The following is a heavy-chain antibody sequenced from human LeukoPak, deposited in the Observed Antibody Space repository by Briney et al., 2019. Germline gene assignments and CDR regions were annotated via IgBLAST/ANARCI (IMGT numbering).Heavy chain of an antibody. CDR1: GGSISSSSYY. CDR3: ARGAATVTTDNWFDP. Sequence: PSETLSLTCTVSGGSISSSSYYWGWIRQPPGNGLEWIGSIYYNGSTYYNPSLKSRVTISVDTSKNQFSLKLSSVTAADTAVYYCARGAATVTTDNWFDPWGQGTLVTVSS. CDR2: IYYNGST. V-gene: IGHV4-39*07. D-gene: IGHD4-11*01. J-gene: IGHJ5*02.